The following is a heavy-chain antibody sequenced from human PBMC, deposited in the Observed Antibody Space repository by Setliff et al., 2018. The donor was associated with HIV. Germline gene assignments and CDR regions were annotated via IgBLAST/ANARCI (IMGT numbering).Heavy chain of an antibody. CDR3: TGGPARRYPGSTVYGL. D-gene: IGHD1-26*01. V-gene: IGHV4-34*01. J-gene: IGHJ1*01. CDR2: INDSGDT. CDR1: GGPLSGYC. Sequence: PSETLSLTCGLYGGPLSGYCWTWIRQSPEKGLEWIGEINDSGDTKYNPSLMSRLSMSVEKSKNEFSLKVTSLTAADTAVYFCTGGPARRYPGSTVYGLWGQGTPVTVSS.